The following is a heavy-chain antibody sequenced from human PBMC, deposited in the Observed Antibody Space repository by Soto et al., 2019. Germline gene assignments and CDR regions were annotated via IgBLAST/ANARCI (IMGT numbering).Heavy chain of an antibody. CDR1: GYTFTSYG. CDR3: ARDRDSGSPGAFDI. CDR2: ISAYNGNT. Sequence: ASVKVSCKASGYTFTSYGISWVRQAPGQGLEWMGWISAYNGNTDYAQKLQGRVTMTTDTSTSTAYMELRSLRSDDTAVYYCARDRDSGSPGAFDIWGQGTMVTVSS. D-gene: IGHD1-26*01. V-gene: IGHV1-18*01. J-gene: IGHJ3*02.